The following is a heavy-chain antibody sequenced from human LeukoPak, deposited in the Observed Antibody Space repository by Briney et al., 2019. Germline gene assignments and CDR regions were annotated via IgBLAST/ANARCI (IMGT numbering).Heavy chain of an antibody. J-gene: IGHJ4*02. CDR1: GGSLSGYY. D-gene: IGHD6-19*01. V-gene: IGHV4-34*01. Sequence: PSETLSLTCAVYGGSLSGYYWSWIRQPPGKGLEWIGEINHSGSTNYNPSLKSRVTISVDTSKNQFSLKLSSVTAADTAVYYCARGSSGWYVTGFDYWGQGTLVTVSS. CDR3: ARGSSGWYVTGFDY. CDR2: INHSGST.